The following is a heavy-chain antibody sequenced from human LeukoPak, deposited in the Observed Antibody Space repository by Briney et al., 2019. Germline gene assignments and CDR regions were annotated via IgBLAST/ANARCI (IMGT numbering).Heavy chain of an antibody. CDR3: AREGYSYGGFDY. CDR1: GGSFSGYY. Sequence: SETLSLTCAVYGGSFSGYYWSWIRQPPGKGLEWIGEVNHSGSTNYNPSLKSRVTISVDTSKNQFSLKLSSVTAADTAVYYCAREGYSYGGFDYWGQGTLVTVSS. J-gene: IGHJ4*02. CDR2: VNHSGST. D-gene: IGHD5-18*01. V-gene: IGHV4-34*01.